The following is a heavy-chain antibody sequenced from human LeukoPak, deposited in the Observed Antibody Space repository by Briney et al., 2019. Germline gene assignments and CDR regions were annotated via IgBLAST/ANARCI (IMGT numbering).Heavy chain of an antibody. CDR2: GIHSGTT. J-gene: IGHJ4*02. V-gene: IGHV4-39*01. D-gene: IGHD3-22*01. CDR3: ARHDYDSSGHRRDYYFDY. Sequence: PSETLPLTCTVSGGSITGSTYYWGWISQPPGKGLEWIVSGIHSGTTYYNPSLRSRVTVSMDTSKKQFSLRLSSVTAADTAVYYCARHDYDSSGHRRDYYFDYWSQGTLVTVSS. CDR1: GGSITGSTYY.